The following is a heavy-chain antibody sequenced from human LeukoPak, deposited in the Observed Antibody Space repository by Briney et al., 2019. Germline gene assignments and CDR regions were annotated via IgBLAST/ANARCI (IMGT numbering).Heavy chain of an antibody. D-gene: IGHD3-22*01. CDR3: ARLIVVAITSDY. CDR2: ISYDGSNK. Sequence: GGSLRPSCAASGFTFSSYAMHWVRQAPGKGLEWVAVISYDGSNKYYADSVKGRFTISRDNSKNTLYLQMNSLRAEDTAVYYCARLIVVAITSDYWGQGTLVTVSS. CDR1: GFTFSSYA. V-gene: IGHV3-30-3*01. J-gene: IGHJ4*02.